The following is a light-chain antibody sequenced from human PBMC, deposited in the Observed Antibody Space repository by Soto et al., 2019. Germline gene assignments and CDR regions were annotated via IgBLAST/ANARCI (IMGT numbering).Light chain of an antibody. J-gene: IGLJ1*01. CDR2: DDN. CDR3: GSWDSSLSAYV. V-gene: IGLV1-51*01. CDR1: SSNIGSNS. Sequence: QSVMTQPPSVSAAPEQKVTISCSGSSSNIGSNSVSWYQQLPGTAPKLLIYDDNKRPSGIPDRFSGSKSGTSATLGITGFQTGDEADYYCGSWDSSLSAYVFGTGTKLTVL.